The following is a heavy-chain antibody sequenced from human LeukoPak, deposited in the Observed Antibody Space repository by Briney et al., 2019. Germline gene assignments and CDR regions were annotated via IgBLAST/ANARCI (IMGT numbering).Heavy chain of an antibody. J-gene: IGHJ4*02. D-gene: IGHD6-19*01. CDR2: ISYDGSNK. Sequence: GGSLRLSCAASGCTFSKYGMHWVRQAPGKGLEWVAVISYDGSNKYYVDSVKGRFTISRDNSKSTLYVQMNSLIAEDTAVDYCAKGGGYSNGLFDSWGQGTLVTVSS. CDR1: GCTFSKYG. V-gene: IGHV3-30*18. CDR3: AKGGGYSNGLFDS.